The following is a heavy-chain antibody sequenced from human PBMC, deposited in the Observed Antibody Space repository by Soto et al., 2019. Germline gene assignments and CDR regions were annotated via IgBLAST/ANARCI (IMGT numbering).Heavy chain of an antibody. CDR2: IIPIFGTA. D-gene: IGHD3-10*01. CDR1: GGTFSSYA. V-gene: IGHV1-69*06. CDR3: ASGAPPGHQANLYYGMDV. J-gene: IGHJ6*02. Sequence: SVKVSCKASGGTFSSYASSWVRQAPGQGLEWMGGIIPIFGTANYAQKFQGRVTVTADKSTSTAYMELSSLRSEDTAVYYCASGAPPGHQANLYYGMDVWGQGTTVTFSS.